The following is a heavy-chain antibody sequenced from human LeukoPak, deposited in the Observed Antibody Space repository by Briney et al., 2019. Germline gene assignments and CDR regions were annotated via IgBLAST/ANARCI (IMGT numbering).Heavy chain of an antibody. V-gene: IGHV1-18*04. CDR1: GYTFTSYG. Sequence: ASVKVSCTASGYTFTSYGISWVRQAPGQGLEWMACISAYNGNTNYAHKLQGRVTMTTDTSKSTAYMELRSLRSDDTAVYYCARVVTGLWFGESVDYWVQGALVTVSS. CDR3: ARVVTGLWFGESVDY. CDR2: ISAYNGNT. D-gene: IGHD3-10*01. J-gene: IGHJ4*02.